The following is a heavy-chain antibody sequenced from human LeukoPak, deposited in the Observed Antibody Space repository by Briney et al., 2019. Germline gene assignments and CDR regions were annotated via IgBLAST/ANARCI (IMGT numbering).Heavy chain of an antibody. CDR3: ARGRPHYYGSGSYPYYFDY. V-gene: IGHV3-66*01. CDR2: IYSGGST. D-gene: IGHD3-10*01. J-gene: IGHJ4*02. CDR1: GFTVSSNY. Sequence: GGSLRLSCAASGFTVSSNYMSWVRQAPGKGLEWVSVIYSGGSTYYADSVKGGFTISRDNSKNTLYLQMNSLRAEDTAVYYCARGRPHYYGSGSYPYYFDYWGQGTLVTVSS.